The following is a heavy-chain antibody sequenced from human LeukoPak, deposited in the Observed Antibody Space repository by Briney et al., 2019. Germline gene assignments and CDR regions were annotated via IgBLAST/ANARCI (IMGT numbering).Heavy chain of an antibody. V-gene: IGHV1-46*01. CDR3: AKPNRRSGYFDY. CDR2: INPSGGST. CDR1: GYTFTSYY. J-gene: IGHJ4*02. D-gene: IGHD3-3*01. Sequence: ASVKVSCKASGYTFTSYYMHWVRQAPGQGLEWMGIINPSGGSTSYAQKFQGRVTMTRDMSTSTVYMELSSLRSEDAAVYYCAKPNRRSGYFDYWGQGTLVTVSS.